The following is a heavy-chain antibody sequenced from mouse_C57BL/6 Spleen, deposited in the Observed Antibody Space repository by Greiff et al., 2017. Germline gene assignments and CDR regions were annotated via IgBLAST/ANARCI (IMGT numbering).Heavy chain of an antibody. D-gene: IGHD2-4*01. CDR3: ARSPYDSFDY. V-gene: IGHV1-80*01. Sequence: QVQLKESGAELVKPGASVKISCKASGYAFSSYWMNWVKQRPGKGLEWIGQIYPGDGDTNYNGKFKGKATLTADKSSSTAYMPLSSLTSEDSAVYFCARSPYDSFDYWGQGTTLTVSS. CDR2: IYPGDGDT. CDR1: GYAFSSYW. J-gene: IGHJ2*01.